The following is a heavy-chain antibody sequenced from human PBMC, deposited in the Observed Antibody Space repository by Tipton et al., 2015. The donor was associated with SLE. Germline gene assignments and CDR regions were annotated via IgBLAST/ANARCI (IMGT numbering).Heavy chain of an antibody. CDR3: ARTAGRSVKLWYFDL. CDR2: MHHNGST. CDR1: LYSIGSGFY. J-gene: IGHJ2*01. Sequence: TLSLTCTVSLYSIGSGFYWDWVRQAPGKGLEWVATMHHNGSTYYNPSLRSRVAVSMDTSRNQFSLRLKSVTAADTAVYYCARTAGRSVKLWYFDLWGRGTLVTVSS. V-gene: IGHV4-38-2*02. D-gene: IGHD5-18*01.